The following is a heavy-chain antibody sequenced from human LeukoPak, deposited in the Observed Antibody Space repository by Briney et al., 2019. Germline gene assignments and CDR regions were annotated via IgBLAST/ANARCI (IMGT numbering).Heavy chain of an antibody. Sequence: SVNVSCKACGFTFTSSAVQWVRQARGQRLDWIGWIVVGSGNTNYAQKFQERVTITRDMSTSTAYMELSSLRSEDTAVYYCAASPDYYDSSGYSYYFDYWGQGTLVTVSS. V-gene: IGHV1-58*01. CDR2: IVVGSGNT. CDR3: AASPDYYDSSGYSYYFDY. J-gene: IGHJ4*02. D-gene: IGHD3-22*01. CDR1: GFTFTSSA.